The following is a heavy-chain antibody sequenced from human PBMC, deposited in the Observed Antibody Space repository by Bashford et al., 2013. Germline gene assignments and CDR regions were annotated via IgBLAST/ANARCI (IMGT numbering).Heavy chain of an antibody. J-gene: IGHJ5*02. D-gene: IGHD2-15*01. V-gene: IGHV4-61*02. CDR1: GGSISSGSYY. CDR3: ARVAATLGWFDP. Sequence: SETLSLTCTVSGGSISSGSYYWSWIRQPAGKGLEWIGRIYTSGSTNYNPSLKSRVTMSVDTSKNQFSLKLSSVTAADTAVYYCARVAATLGWFDPWGQGTLVTVSS. CDR2: IYTSGST.